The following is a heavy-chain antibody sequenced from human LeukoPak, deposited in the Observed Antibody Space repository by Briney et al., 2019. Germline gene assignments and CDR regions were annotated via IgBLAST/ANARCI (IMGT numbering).Heavy chain of an antibody. V-gene: IGHV3-74*03. J-gene: IGHJ4*02. CDR3: AEPEGGYYDIRPD. CDR2: IHPDGSIT. D-gene: IGHD3-22*01. Sequence: PGGSLRLSCVGSGFTISNYWMHWVRQAPGTGLVWVSRIHPDGSITTYADSVKGRFTISRDNSENTLYLQMNSLRAEDTAVYYCAEPEGGYYDIRPDWGQGTLVTVSS. CDR1: GFTISNYW.